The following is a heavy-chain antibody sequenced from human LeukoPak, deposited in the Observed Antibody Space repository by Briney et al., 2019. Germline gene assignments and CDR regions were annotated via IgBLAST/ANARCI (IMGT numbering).Heavy chain of an antibody. D-gene: IGHD3-9*01. CDR3: ARGHGTTGYFAY. Sequence: PWASVKVSCKPSGYTFTTFPINWVRQAPGQGLEWMGWINTTTGNPTYAQGLTGQFVFSLDTSVSTAYLQITSLKTEDIGVYYCARGHGTTGYFAYWGQGSLVTVSS. CDR1: GYTFTTFP. CDR2: INTTTGNP. J-gene: IGHJ4*02. V-gene: IGHV7-4-1*02.